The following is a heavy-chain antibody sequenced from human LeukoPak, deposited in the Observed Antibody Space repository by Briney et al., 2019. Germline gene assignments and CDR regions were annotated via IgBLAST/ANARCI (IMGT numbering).Heavy chain of an antibody. CDR1: GGSLSGYF. CDR3: ARGSDMTPISGYYSFVY. V-gene: IGHV4-4*08. Sequence: PSGTLSLTCTVSGGSLSGYFLSCVRQPPGQGLEFMGYIYHAGDNFYTDSLKSRFTMSVDKSKNQFSLKMSSVTAADTAVYYCARGSDMTPISGYYSFVYWGQGTLVSVSS. CDR2: IYHAGDN. J-gene: IGHJ4*02. D-gene: IGHD5-12*01.